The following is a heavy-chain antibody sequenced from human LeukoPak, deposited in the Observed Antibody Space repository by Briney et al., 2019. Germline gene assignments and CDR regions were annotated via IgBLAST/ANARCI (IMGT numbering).Heavy chain of an antibody. CDR2: ISSNGGST. CDR1: GFTFSSYA. Sequence: GGSLRLSCAASGFTFSSYAMHWVRRAPGKGLEYVSAISSNGGSTYYANSVKGRFTISRDNSKNTLYLQMGSLRAEDMAVYYCARDSRPRYYYYGMDVWGQGTTVTVSS. V-gene: IGHV3-64*01. J-gene: IGHJ6*02. D-gene: IGHD6-13*01. CDR3: ARDSRPRYYYYGMDV.